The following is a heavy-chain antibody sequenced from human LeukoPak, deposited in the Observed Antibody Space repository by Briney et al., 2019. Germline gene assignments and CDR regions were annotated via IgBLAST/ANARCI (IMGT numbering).Heavy chain of an antibody. CDR3: AKDEQAAGTDFDY. CDR2: ISTNGDST. J-gene: IGHJ4*02. V-gene: IGHV3-64*01. Sequence: GGSLRLSCAASGFTFSSYAMHWVRQAPGKGLEYVAAISTNGDSTYYANSVKGRFTISRDNSKNTLYLQMNSLRAEDTAVYYCAKDEQAAGTDFDYWGQGTLVTVSS. CDR1: GFTFSSYA. D-gene: IGHD6-13*01.